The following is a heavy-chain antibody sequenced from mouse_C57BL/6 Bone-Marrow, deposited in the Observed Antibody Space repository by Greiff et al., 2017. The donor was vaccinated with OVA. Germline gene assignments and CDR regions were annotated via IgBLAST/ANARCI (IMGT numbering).Heavy chain of an antibody. J-gene: IGHJ2*01. V-gene: IGHV5-9-1*02. CDR3: TREVSGTFFDY. CDR2: ISSGGDYI. Sequence: EVKLVESGEGLVKPGGSLKLSCAASGFTFSSYAMSWVRQTPEKRLEWVAYISSGGDYIYYADTVKGRFTISRDNARNTLYLQMSSLKSEDTAMYYCTREVSGTFFDYWGRGTTLTVSS. CDR1: GFTFSSYA. D-gene: IGHD4-1*01.